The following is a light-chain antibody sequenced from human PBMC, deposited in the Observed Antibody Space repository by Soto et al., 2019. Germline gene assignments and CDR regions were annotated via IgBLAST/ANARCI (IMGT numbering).Light chain of an antibody. V-gene: IGKV3D-11*01. CDR2: GAS. CDR1: QGINDY. Sequence: EIVMTQSPATLSVSPGERATLSCRASQGINDYVAWFQQKPGQAPRLLIYGASTRATAIPARFSGSGSATDFTLTISSLEPEDFAVYYCQQRSSWITFGQGTRLEI. J-gene: IGKJ5*01. CDR3: QQRSSWIT.